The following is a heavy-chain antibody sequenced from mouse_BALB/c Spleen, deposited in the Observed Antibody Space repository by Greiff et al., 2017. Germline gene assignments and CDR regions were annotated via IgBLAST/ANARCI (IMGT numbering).Heavy chain of an antibody. CDR2: INPNNGGT. CDR3: ARSDSYYYGSSLFAY. CDR1: GYTFTDYN. V-gene: IGHV1-18*01. Sequence: VQLQQSGPELVKPGASVKIPCKASGYTFTDYNMDWVKQSHGKSLEWIGDINPNNGGTIYNQKFKGKATLTVDKSSSTAYMELRSLTSEDTAVYYCARSDSYYYGSSLFAYWGQGTLVTVSA. D-gene: IGHD1-1*01. J-gene: IGHJ3*01.